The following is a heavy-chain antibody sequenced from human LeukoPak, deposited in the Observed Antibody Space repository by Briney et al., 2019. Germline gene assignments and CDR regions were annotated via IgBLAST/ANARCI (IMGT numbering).Heavy chain of an antibody. J-gene: IGHJ4*02. D-gene: IGHD3-22*01. V-gene: IGHV4-39*01. CDR1: GGSISSSSYY. Sequence: PSETLSLTCTVSGGSISSSSYYWGWIRQPPGKGLEWIGSIYYSGSTCYNPSLKSRVTISVDTSKNQFSLKLSSVTAADTAVYYCARQAGGYYDSSGYYLWYFDYWGQGTLVTVSS. CDR3: ARQAGGYYDSSGYYLWYFDY. CDR2: IYYSGST.